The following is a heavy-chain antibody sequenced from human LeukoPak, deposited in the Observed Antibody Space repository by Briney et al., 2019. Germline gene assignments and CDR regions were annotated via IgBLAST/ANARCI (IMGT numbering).Heavy chain of an antibody. CDR3: AKVFGFYGDYGREYYYYGMDV. CDR2: ISWNSGSI. V-gene: IGHV3-9*01. J-gene: IGHJ6*02. D-gene: IGHD4-17*01. CDR1: GFTFDDYA. Sequence: PGGSLRLSCAASGFTFDDYAMHWVRQAPGKGLEWVSGISWNSGSIGYADSVKGRFTVSRDNAKNSLYLQMNSLRAEDTALYYCAKVFGFYGDYGREYYYYGMDVWGQGTTVTVSS.